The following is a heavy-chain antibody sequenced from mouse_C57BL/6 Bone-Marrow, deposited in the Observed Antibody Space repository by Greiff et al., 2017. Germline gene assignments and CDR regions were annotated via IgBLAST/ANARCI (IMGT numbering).Heavy chain of an antibody. J-gene: IGHJ2*01. CDR3: ARNGSKDY. D-gene: IGHD2-5*01. CDR2: INPNNGGT. Sequence: VQLQQSGPELVKPGASVKISCKASGYTFTDYYMNWVKQSHGKSLEWIGDINPNNGGTSYNQKFKGKATLTVDKSSSTAYMELRSLTSEDSAVYYCARNGSKDYWGQGTTLTVSS. CDR1: GYTFTDYY. V-gene: IGHV1-26*01.